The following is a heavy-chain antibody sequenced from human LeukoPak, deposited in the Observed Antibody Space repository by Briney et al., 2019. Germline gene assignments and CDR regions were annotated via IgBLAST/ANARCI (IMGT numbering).Heavy chain of an antibody. CDR2: MWHDGSRE. CDR3: ARDLSFGSLDF. V-gene: IGHV3-33*01. CDR1: GFILSTHG. D-gene: IGHD1-26*01. J-gene: IGHJ4*02. Sequence: GGSLRLSCAAPGFILSTHGMHWVRQAPDKGLEWVAGMWHDGSREDYEDSVKGRFTISRDMSKNTLNLQMNSLRVEDTAMFYCARDLSFGSLDFGGQGTLVTVSS.